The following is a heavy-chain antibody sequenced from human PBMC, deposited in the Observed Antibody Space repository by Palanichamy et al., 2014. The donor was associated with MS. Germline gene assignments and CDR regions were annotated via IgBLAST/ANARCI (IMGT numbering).Heavy chain of an antibody. CDR2: INRSGST. Sequence: QVQLQQWGAGLLKPSETLSLTCAVYGGSFSGYYWTWIRQSPGKGLEWIGEINRSGSTNYNPSLKSRVTISVDTSKNQFSLRLTSVTAADTAMYYCGRDPLTTDSGLDVWGQGTTVTVSS. CDR1: GGSFSGYY. J-gene: IGHJ6*02. CDR3: GRDPLTTDSGLDV. V-gene: IGHV4-34*01. D-gene: IGHD4-17*01.